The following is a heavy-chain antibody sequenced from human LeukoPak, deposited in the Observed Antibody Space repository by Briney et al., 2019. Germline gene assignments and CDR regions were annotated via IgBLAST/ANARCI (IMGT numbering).Heavy chain of an antibody. V-gene: IGHV1-46*01. Sequence: ASVKVSCKASGYTFTGYYMHWVRQAPGQGLEWMGIINPSGGSTSYAQKFQGRVTMTRDTSTSTVYMELSSLRSEDTAVYYCARDWREYYYDSSGYCDYWGQGTLVTVSS. D-gene: IGHD3-22*01. CDR2: INPSGGST. CDR3: ARDWREYYYDSSGYCDY. CDR1: GYTFTGYY. J-gene: IGHJ4*02.